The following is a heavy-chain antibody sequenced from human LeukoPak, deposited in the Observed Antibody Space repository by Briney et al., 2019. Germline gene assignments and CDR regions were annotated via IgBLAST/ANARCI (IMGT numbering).Heavy chain of an antibody. CDR1: GFTFSSYS. Sequence: GGSLRLSCAASGFTFSSYSMNWVRQAPGKGLEWVSSISSSSSYIYYADSVKGRFTISRDNAKNSLYLQMNSLRAEDTAVYYCARDGYCRGGSCYSDAFDIWGQGTMVTVSS. CDR2: ISSSSSYI. J-gene: IGHJ3*02. D-gene: IGHD2-15*01. V-gene: IGHV3-21*01. CDR3: ARDGYCRGGSCYSDAFDI.